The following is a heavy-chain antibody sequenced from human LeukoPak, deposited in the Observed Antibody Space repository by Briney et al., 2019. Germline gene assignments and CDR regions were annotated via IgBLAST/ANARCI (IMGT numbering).Heavy chain of an antibody. J-gene: IGHJ4*02. D-gene: IGHD6-19*01. CDR3: ARGGEIAVAGTRYIDY. V-gene: IGHV4-34*01. CDR1: GGSFSGYY. Sequence: SETLSLTCAVYGGSFSGYYWSWIRQPPGKGLEWIGEINHSGSTNYNPSLKSRVTISVDTSKNQFSLKLSSVTAADTAVYYCARGGEIAVAGTRYIDYWGQGTLVTVSS. CDR2: INHSGST.